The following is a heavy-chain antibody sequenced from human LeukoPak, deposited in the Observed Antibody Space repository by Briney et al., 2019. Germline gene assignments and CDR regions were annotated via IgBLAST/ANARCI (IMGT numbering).Heavy chain of an antibody. CDR2: INTNTGNP. V-gene: IGHV7-4-1*02. D-gene: IGHD3-10*01. CDR1: GYTFTSYA. Sequence: ASVKVSCKASGYTFTSYAMHWVRQAPGQGLEWMGWINTNTGNPTYAQGFTGRFVFSLDTSVSTAYLQISSLKAEDTAVYYCARGPRCGVRGIIGYWGQGTLVTVSS. J-gene: IGHJ4*02. CDR3: ARGPRCGVRGIIGY.